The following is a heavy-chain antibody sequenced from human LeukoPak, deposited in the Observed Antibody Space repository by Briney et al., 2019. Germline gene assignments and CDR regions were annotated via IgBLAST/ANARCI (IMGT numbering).Heavy chain of an antibody. J-gene: IGHJ4*02. CDR2: INPNSGGT. D-gene: IGHD3-22*01. CDR3: ARVLHPRDFSSGRYAY. CDR1: GYSFTDYY. V-gene: IGHV1-2*02. Sequence: ASVKVSCKASGYSFTDYYMHWVRQAPGQGLEWMGWINPNSGGTNSAQKFQGRVTMTRDTSITTVYMELSSLRSDDTAVYYCARVLHPRDFSSGRYAYWGQGTLVTVSS.